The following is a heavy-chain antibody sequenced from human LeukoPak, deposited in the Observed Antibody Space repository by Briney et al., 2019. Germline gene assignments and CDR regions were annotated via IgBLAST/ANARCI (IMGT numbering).Heavy chain of an antibody. CDR3: ASRSSIWSGYQDTLYYFDS. D-gene: IGHD3-3*01. V-gene: IGHV4-59*01. J-gene: IGHJ4*02. Sequence: SETLSLTCTVSGGSISSYYWSWTRQPPGKRLEWIGHIYYSGSTNYNPSLKSRVTISVDTSKNQFSLKLSSVTAADTAVYYCASRSSIWSGYQDTLYYFDSWGQGTLVTVSS. CDR2: IYYSGST. CDR1: GGSISSYY.